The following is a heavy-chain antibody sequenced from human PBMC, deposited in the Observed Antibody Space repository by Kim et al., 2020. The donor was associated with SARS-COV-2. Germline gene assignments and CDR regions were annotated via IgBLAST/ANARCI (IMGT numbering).Heavy chain of an antibody. D-gene: IGHD2-2*01. CDR3: ARDHQLTWFDP. CDR1: GGSISSYY. CDR2: IYYSGST. J-gene: IGHJ5*02. Sequence: SETLSLTCTVSGGSISSYYWTWIRQPPGKGLEWIGYIYYSGSTNYNPSLKSRVTISVDTSKNQFSLKLTSVTAADTAVYYCARDHQLTWFDPWGQGTLVTVSS. V-gene: IGHV4-59*01.